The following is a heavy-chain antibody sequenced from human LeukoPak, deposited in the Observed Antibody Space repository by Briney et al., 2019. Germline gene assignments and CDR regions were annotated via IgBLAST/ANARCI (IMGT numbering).Heavy chain of an antibody. CDR2: INHSGST. D-gene: IGHD6-13*01. J-gene: IGHJ4*02. Sequence: SETLSLTCAVYGGSFSGYYWSWIRQPPGKGLGWIGEINHSGSTNYNPSLKSRVTISVDTSKNQFSLKLSSVTAADTAVYYCARGTHEPYSSSWYEPFDYWGQGTLVTVSS. CDR1: GGSFSGYY. CDR3: ARGTHEPYSSSWYEPFDY. V-gene: IGHV4-34*01.